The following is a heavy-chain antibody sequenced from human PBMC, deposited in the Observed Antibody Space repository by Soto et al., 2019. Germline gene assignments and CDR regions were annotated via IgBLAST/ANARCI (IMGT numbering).Heavy chain of an antibody. D-gene: IGHD3-22*01. CDR1: GFTFSSYG. Sequence: QVQLVESGGGVVQPGRSLRLSCAASGFTFSSYGMHWVRQAPGKGLEWVAVISYDESNKYYADSVTGLFTISRDTSKNTLYLQMNSLRAEDTAVYYCTKGVVVITSYFQHWGQGTLVTVSS. V-gene: IGHV3-30*18. J-gene: IGHJ1*01. CDR3: TKGVVVITSYFQH. CDR2: ISYDESNK.